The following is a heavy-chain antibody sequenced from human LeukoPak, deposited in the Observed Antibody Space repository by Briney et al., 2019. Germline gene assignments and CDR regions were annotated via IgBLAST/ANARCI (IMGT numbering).Heavy chain of an antibody. D-gene: IGHD2-15*01. CDR2: IYPGDSDT. V-gene: IGHV5-51*01. CDR3: ARYTGSSGGHYYFDY. Sequence: GESLKISCKGSGYSFTSYWIGWVRQTPGKGLEWMGIIYPGDSDTRYSPSFQGQVTISADKSISTAYLQWSSLKASDTAMYYCARYTGSSGGHYYFDYWGQGTLVTVSS. CDR1: GYSFTSYW. J-gene: IGHJ4*02.